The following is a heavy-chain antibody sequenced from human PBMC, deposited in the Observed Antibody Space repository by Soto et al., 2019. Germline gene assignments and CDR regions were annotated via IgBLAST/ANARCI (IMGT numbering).Heavy chain of an antibody. D-gene: IGHD3-9*01. CDR1: DDSINSDKYY. CDR2: VYYRGNA. CDR3: ARLEGLATITYYFYF. Sequence: SETLSLTCSVSDDSINSDKYYWGWIRQPPGKGLEWIGSVYYRGNAYYNPSLQTRVTISLDKSKSQFSLKLNSVTAADSAVYFCARLEGLATITYYFYFWGPGALVTVSS. J-gene: IGHJ4*02. V-gene: IGHV4-39*01.